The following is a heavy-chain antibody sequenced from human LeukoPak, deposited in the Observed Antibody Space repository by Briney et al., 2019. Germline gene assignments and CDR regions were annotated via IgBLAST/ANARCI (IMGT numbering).Heavy chain of an antibody. CDR3: ARVGWDHDAFDI. CDR2: ISSSSSYI. D-gene: IGHD1-26*01. CDR1: GFTFSSYS. Sequence: GGSLRLSCAASGFTFSSYSMNWVRQAPGKGLEWVSSISSSSSYIYYADSVKGRFTISRDNAKNSLYLQMNSLRAEDTAVYYCARVGWDHDAFDIWGQGTMVTVSS. J-gene: IGHJ3*02. V-gene: IGHV3-21*01.